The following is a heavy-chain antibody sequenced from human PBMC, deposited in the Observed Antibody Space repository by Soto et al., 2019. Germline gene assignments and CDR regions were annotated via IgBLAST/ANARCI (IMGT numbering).Heavy chain of an antibody. Sequence: QVPLVESGGGVVQPGTSLRLSCEASGFTSSGFGMHWVRQASGKGLEWVAVIWYDGSKKYYADCVKGRFTISRDNSKNALYLQMNSLRAEDSAVYYCARGRGGSYGGNSAHFDLWGQGTLVTVSS. CDR2: IWYDGSKK. J-gene: IGHJ3*01. CDR3: ARGRGGSYGGNSAHFDL. D-gene: IGHD4-17*01. V-gene: IGHV3-33*01. CDR1: GFTSSGFG.